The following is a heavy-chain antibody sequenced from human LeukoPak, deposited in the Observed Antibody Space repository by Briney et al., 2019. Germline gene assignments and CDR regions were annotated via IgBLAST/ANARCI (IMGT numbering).Heavy chain of an antibody. CDR1: GFTSSNYW. CDR3: AIWTSGNY. J-gene: IGHJ4*02. CDR2: TKQDGGEK. V-gene: IGHV3-7*01. D-gene: IGHD1-1*01. Sequence: GGSLRLSCAASGFTSSNYWMSWVRQAPGKGLEWVATTKQDGGEKHYVDSVRGRFTISKDNPGASLYLDMHSLRAEDTAIYYCAIWTSGNYWGQGTLVTVSS.